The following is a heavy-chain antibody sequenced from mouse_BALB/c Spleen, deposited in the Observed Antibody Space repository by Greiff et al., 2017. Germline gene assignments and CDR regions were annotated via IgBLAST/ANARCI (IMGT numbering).Heavy chain of an antibody. D-gene: IGHD1-1*01. CDR1: GFTFSSYA. Sequence: EVQRVESGGGLVKPGGSLKLSCAASGFTFSSYAMSWVRQTPEKRLEWVASISSGGSTYYPDSVKGRFTISRDNARNILYLQMSSLRSEDTAMYYCARGGTTVVGDYWGQGTTLTVSS. CDR2: ISSGGST. J-gene: IGHJ2*01. CDR3: ARGGTTVVGDY. V-gene: IGHV5-6-5*01.